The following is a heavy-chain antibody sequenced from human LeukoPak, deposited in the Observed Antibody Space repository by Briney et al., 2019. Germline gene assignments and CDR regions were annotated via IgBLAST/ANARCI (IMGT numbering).Heavy chain of an antibody. CDR3: AREQQLAPFDY. CDR2: INPNSGGT. J-gene: IGHJ4*02. Sequence: ASVKVSCKASGYTFTGYYMNWVRQAPGQGLEWMGRINPNSGGTNYAQKFQGRVTMTRDTSICTPYMELSRLRSDDTAVYYCAREQQLAPFDYWGQGTLVTVSS. D-gene: IGHD6-13*01. V-gene: IGHV1-2*06. CDR1: GYTFTGYY.